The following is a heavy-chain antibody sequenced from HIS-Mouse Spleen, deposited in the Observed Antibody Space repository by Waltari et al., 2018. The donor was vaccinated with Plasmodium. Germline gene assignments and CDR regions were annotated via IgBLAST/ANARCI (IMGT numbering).Heavy chain of an antibody. CDR3: ARGPTYSSSYYFDY. J-gene: IGHJ4*02. V-gene: IGHV3-13*01. CDR2: IGTAGDT. Sequence: EVQLVESGGGLVQPGGSLRLSCAASGFTFSRYDMHWVRQATGKGRDWVSAIGTAGDTYSPGSVNGRFNISRENAKNSLYLQMNSLRAGDTDVYYCARGPTYSSSYYFDYWGQGTLVTVSS. CDR1: GFTFSRYD. D-gene: IGHD6-6*01.